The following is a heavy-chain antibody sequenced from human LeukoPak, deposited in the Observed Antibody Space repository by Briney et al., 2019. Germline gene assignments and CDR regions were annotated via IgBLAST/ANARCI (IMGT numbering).Heavy chain of an antibody. CDR2: TLYDGNNK. CDR1: GFTFRSYS. Sequence: GGSLRLSCAASGFTFRSYSMHWVRQAPGKGLEWLAVTLYDGNNKYYADSVKGRFTISRDNAKNSLYLQMNSLRAEDTAVYYCARGSSGYYPSDSDWGQGTLVTVSS. CDR3: ARGSSGYYPSDSD. J-gene: IGHJ4*02. V-gene: IGHV3-30-3*01. D-gene: IGHD3-22*01.